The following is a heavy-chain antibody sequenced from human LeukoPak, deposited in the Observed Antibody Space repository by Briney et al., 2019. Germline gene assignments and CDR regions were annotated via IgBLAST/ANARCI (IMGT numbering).Heavy chain of an antibody. Sequence: PGGSLRLSCAASGFTFSSYAMSWVRQAPGKGLEWVSAISGSGGSTYYADSVKGRFTISRDNSKNTLYLQMNSLRAEDTAVYYCAKGGDIVVVPADLYYFDYWGQGTLVTVSS. CDR3: AKGGDIVVVPADLYYFDY. J-gene: IGHJ4*02. CDR2: ISGSGGST. CDR1: GFTFSSYA. V-gene: IGHV3-23*01. D-gene: IGHD2-2*01.